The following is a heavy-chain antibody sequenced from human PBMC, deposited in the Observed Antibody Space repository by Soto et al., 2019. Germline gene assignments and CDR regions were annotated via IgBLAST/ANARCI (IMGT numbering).Heavy chain of an antibody. V-gene: IGHV3-30*18. CDR1: GFTFSSYG. J-gene: IGHJ6*02. CDR3: AKDRVRLRSLGDYYYYGMDV. CDR2: ISYDGSNK. D-gene: IGHD3-16*02. Sequence: PGGSLRLSCAASGFTFSSYGMHWVRQAPGKGLEWVAVISYDGSNKYYADSVKGRFTISRDNSKNTLYLQMNSLRAEDTAVYYCAKDRVRLRSLGDYYYYGMDVWGQGTTVTVSS.